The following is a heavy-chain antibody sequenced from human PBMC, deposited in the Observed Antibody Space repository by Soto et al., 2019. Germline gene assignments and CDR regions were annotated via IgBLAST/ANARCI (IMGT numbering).Heavy chain of an antibody. CDR1: GGTFSSYA. J-gene: IGHJ5*02. CDR2: IIPIFGTA. CDR3: ARGGNWFDP. Sequence: QVQLVQSGAEVKKPGSSVKVSCKASGGTFSSYAISWVRQAPGQGLEWMGGIIPIFGTANYAQKFQGRVTSTADESTSTDYMELSSLRSEEKAVYYCARGGNWFDPWGQGTLVTVSS. V-gene: IGHV1-69*01. D-gene: IGHD3-16*01.